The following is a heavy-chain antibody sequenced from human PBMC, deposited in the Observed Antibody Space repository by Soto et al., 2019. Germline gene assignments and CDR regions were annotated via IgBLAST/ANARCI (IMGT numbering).Heavy chain of an antibody. CDR1: GFTFDDNA. V-gene: IGHV3-9*01. J-gene: IGHJ4*02. D-gene: IGHD3-16*01. CDR2: INWKSDI. Sequence: GGSLRLSCAVSGFTFDDNAMHWVRQAPEKGLEWVSGINWKSDIGYADSVKGRFTISRDNAENSLYLQRNSLRAEDTALYYCAISQDRGGRTTFIYWGQGTQVTVSS. CDR3: AISQDRGGRTTFIY.